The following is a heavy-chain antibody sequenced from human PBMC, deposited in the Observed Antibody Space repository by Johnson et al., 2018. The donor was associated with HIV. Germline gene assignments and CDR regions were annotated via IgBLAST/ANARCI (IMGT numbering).Heavy chain of an antibody. J-gene: IGHJ3*02. CDR2: IKQDGSKK. CDR3: ARPYDAYVYGAFDI. Sequence: VQLVESWGGVVRPGGSLSLSCAASGFTFTNYWMSWVRQAPGKGLEWVANIKQDGSKKYYVGSVRGRFTISRDNANNSLILQMNSLRVEDTAVYYCARPYDAYVYGAFDIWGQGTMVTVSS. D-gene: IGHD5/OR15-5a*01. V-gene: IGHV3-7*01. CDR1: GFTFTNYW.